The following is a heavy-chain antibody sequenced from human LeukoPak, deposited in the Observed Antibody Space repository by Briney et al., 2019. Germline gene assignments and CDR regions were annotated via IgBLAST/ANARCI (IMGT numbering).Heavy chain of an antibody. J-gene: IGHJ6*03. CDR1: GYTFTSYG. Sequence: ASVKVSCKASGYTFTSYGISWVRQAPGQGLEWMGWISAYNGNTNYAQKLQGRVTMTTDTSTSTAYMELRSLRSDDTAVYYCARGDDILTGYNYYYYMDVWGKGTTVTVSS. CDR3: ARGDDILTGYNYYYYMDV. CDR2: ISAYNGNT. D-gene: IGHD3-9*01. V-gene: IGHV1-18*01.